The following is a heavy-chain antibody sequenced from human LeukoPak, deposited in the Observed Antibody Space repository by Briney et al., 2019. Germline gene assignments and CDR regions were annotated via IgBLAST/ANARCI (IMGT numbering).Heavy chain of an antibody. CDR2: IHNDDRT. Sequence: GGSLRLSCTASGFTIYSNYISWVRRAPGKGLEWVSIIHNDDRTYYADSVKGRFTISRDNSKNTVYLQMNSLRVEDTAIYYCLQFAYWGQGTLVTVSS. CDR1: GFTIYSNY. D-gene: IGHD3-10*01. CDR3: LQFAY. V-gene: IGHV3-66*01. J-gene: IGHJ4*02.